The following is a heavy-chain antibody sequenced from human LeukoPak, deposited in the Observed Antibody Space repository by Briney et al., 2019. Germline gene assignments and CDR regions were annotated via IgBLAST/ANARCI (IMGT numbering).Heavy chain of an antibody. J-gene: IGHJ5*02. CDR1: GGTFSSYA. CDR2: IIPIFGTA. CDR3: AANPPADIVVVPAALYNWFDP. Sequence: SVKVSSKPSGGTFSSYAISWVRQAPGQGLEWMGGIIPIFGTANYTQKFQGRVTITADESTSTAYMELSSLRSEDTAVYYCAANPPADIVVVPAALYNWFDPWGEGTLVTVSS. D-gene: IGHD2-2*01. V-gene: IGHV1-69*13.